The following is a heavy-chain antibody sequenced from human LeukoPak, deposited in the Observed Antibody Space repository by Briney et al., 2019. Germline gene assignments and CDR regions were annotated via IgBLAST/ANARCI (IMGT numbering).Heavy chain of an antibody. CDR3: ASTYGSGSQNWFDP. D-gene: IGHD3-10*01. CDR1: GGSFSGYY. V-gene: IGHV4-34*01. CDR2: INHSGST. Sequence: SETLSLTCAVYGGSFSGYYWSWICQPPGKGLEWIGEINHSGSTNYNPSLKSRVTISVDTSKNQFSLKLSSVTAADTAVYYCASTYGSGSQNWFDPWGQGTLVTVSS. J-gene: IGHJ5*02.